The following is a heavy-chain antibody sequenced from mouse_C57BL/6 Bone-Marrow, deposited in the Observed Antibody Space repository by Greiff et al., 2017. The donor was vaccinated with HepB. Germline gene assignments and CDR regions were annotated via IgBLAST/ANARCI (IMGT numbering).Heavy chain of an antibody. CDR2: IYPRSGNT. D-gene: IGHD1-1*01. CDR3: ARRGVITTVVAPYYFDY. V-gene: IGHV1-81*01. CDR1: GYTFTSYG. J-gene: IGHJ2*01. Sequence: QVQLQQSGAELARPGASVKLSCKASGYTFTSYGISWVKQRTGQGLEWIGEIYPRSGNTYYNEKFKGKATLTADKSSSTAYMGLRSLTSEDSAVYFCARRGVITTVVAPYYFDYWGQGTTLTVSS.